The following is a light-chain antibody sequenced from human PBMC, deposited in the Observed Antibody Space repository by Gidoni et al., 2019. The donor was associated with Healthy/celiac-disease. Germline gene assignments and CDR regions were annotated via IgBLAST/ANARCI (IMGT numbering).Light chain of an antibody. CDR3: AAWDDRLKGNV. V-gene: IGLV1-36*01. Sequence: QSVLTQPPSVSEAPRPRVTISCSGSSSNIGNNAVNWYQQLPGKAPKLLIYYDDLLPSGVSDRFSGSKSGTSASLAISGLQSEDEADYYCAAWDDRLKGNVFGTGTKVTVL. CDR1: SSNIGNNA. CDR2: YDD. J-gene: IGLJ1*01.